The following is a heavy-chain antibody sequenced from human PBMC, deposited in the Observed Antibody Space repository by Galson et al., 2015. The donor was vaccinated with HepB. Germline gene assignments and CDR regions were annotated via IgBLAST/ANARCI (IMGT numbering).Heavy chain of an antibody. CDR1: GFTFSSYN. J-gene: IGHJ4*02. V-gene: IGHV3-21*01. D-gene: IGHD7-27*01. CDR2: IDSSSSYT. Sequence: SLRLSCAGSGFTFSSYNMNWVRQAPGKGLEWVASIDSSSSYTYYADSLKGRFTISRDNAKNSLYLRMNSLRPEDTAVYYCVRDPPLGTPFDHWGRGTLVTVSS. CDR3: VRDPPLGTPFDH.